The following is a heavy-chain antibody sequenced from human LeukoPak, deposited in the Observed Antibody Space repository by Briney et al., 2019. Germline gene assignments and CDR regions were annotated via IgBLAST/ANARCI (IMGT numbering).Heavy chain of an antibody. CDR1: GFTFDDYA. J-gene: IGHJ4*02. CDR3: AKSQFQYGENVDY. V-gene: IGHV3-9*01. CDR2: ISWNSGSI. Sequence: GGSLRLSCAASGFTFDDYAMHWVRQAPGKGLXXXSGISWNSGSIGYADSVKGRFTISRDNAKNSLYLQMNSLRAEDTALYYCAKSQFQYGENVDYWGQGTLVTVSS. D-gene: IGHD7-27*01.